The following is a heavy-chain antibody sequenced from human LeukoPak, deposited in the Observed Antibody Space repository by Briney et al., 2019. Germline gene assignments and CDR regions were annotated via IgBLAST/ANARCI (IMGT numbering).Heavy chain of an antibody. CDR3: ARRGSSWYWYFDL. D-gene: IGHD6-13*01. CDR1: GGSMSNYY. Sequence: SESLSLTCTVSGGSMSNYYWSWIRQPPGKGLEWIAYISDSGSTNYNPSLKSRVTISVDTSKNQFSLRLSSVTTADTAVYYCARRGSSWYWYFDLWGRGTLVTVSS. J-gene: IGHJ2*01. V-gene: IGHV4-59*01. CDR2: ISDSGST.